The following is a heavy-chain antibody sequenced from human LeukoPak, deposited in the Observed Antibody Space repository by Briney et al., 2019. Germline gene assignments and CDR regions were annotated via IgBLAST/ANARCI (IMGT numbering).Heavy chain of an antibody. J-gene: IGHJ4*02. CDR3: ARLSTVTTSFDY. CDR2: FYTSGNS. Sequence: TSETLSLTCSVSGGSISTYYWSWIRQPAGRGPEWIGRFYTSGNSYYNPSLKSRVTMSVDTSKNQFSLKLSSVTAADTAVYYCARLSTVTTSFDYWGQGTLATVSS. CDR1: GGSISTYY. D-gene: IGHD4-17*01. V-gene: IGHV4-4*07.